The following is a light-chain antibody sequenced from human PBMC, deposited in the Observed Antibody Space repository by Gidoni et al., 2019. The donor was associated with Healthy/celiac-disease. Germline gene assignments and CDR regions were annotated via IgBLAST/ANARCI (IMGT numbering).Light chain of an antibody. CDR1: QGISSY. CDR3: QQYYSYPLT. V-gene: IGKV1-8*01. J-gene: IGKJ1*01. CDR2: AAS. Sequence: AIRMTQSPSSLSASTGDRVTITCRASQGISSYLAWYQQKPGKAPKLLIYAASTLQSGVPSRFSGSGSGTDFTLPISCLQSEDFATYYFQQYYSYPLTFGRGTKVDIK.